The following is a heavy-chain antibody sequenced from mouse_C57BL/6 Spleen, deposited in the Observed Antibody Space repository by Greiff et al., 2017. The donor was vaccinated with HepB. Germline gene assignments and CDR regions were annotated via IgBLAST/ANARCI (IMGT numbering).Heavy chain of an antibody. V-gene: IGHV1-55*01. Sequence: VQLQQPGAELVKPGASVKMSCKASGYTFTSYWITWVKQRPGQGLEWIGDIYPGSGSTNYNEKFKSKATLTVDTSSSTAYMQLSSLTSEDSAVYYCAREGDYDGYPWYFDVWGTGTTVTVSS. D-gene: IGHD2-3*01. CDR3: AREGDYDGYPWYFDV. CDR2: IYPGSGST. CDR1: GYTFTSYW. J-gene: IGHJ1*03.